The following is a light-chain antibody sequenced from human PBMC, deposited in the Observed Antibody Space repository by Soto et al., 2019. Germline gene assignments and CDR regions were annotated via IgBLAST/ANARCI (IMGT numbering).Light chain of an antibody. CDR3: QQYIDWPPYT. Sequence: EVLLTQSPATLYVSPGERATLSCRASQTFSRSLAWYQQRPGQAPRLLIYGASTRAAGVPGRFSGSGSGTDFTLTITSLQSEDFAVYYCQQYIDWPPYTFGQGTKLQIK. V-gene: IGKV3-15*01. CDR2: GAS. J-gene: IGKJ2*01. CDR1: QTFSRS.